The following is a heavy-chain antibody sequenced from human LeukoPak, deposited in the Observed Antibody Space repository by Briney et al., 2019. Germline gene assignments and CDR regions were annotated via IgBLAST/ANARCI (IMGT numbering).Heavy chain of an antibody. CDR3: ARVRCSGGSCYRNYYYYYMDV. J-gene: IGHJ6*03. V-gene: IGHV1-69*06. Sequence: SVKVSCKASGGTFSSYAISWVRQAPGQGLEWMGGIIPIFGTANYAQKFQGRVTITADKSTSTAYMELSSLRSEDTAVYYCARVRCSGGSCYRNYYYYYMDVWGKGTTVTVSS. CDR2: IIPIFGTA. CDR1: GGTFSSYA. D-gene: IGHD2-15*01.